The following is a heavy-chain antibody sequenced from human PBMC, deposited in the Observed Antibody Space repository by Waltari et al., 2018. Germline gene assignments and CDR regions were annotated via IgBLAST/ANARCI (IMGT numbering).Heavy chain of an antibody. Sequence: QVQLVQSGGGVVQPGGSLRLSCTASGFTFSDYGMHWVRQDPGKGLQWVGFVQYDGSNSYYADSLKGRFTISRDNSKNTLFLEMNSLSTEDTGVYFCAQDTGKGDYWGQGTLVTVSS. CDR2: VQYDGSNS. J-gene: IGHJ4*02. CDR1: GFTFSDYG. CDR3: AQDTGKGDY. V-gene: IGHV3-30*02. D-gene: IGHD3-10*01.